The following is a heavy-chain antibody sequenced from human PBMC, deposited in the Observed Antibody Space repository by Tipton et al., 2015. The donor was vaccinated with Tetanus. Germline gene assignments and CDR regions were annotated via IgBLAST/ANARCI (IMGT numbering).Heavy chain of an antibody. D-gene: IGHD1-14*01. Sequence: TLSLTCTVSGGSTRDFYWTWIRQAAGKRLEWIGRIYTSRITIYNPSLKSRVSMSMDTSRNQFSLKLSSVTAADTAVYYCARGTGDYWGQGTLVTVSS. CDR2: IYTSRIT. CDR1: GGSTRDFY. V-gene: IGHV4-4*07. J-gene: IGHJ4*02. CDR3: ARGTGDY.